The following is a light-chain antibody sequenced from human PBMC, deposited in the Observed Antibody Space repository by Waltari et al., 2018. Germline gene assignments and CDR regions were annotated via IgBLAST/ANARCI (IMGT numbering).Light chain of an antibody. J-gene: IGLJ3*02. Sequence: QSLLTQPPSISGAPGQRVTISCSGGSSNIGRNSVNWYEQVPGTAPTLLIFRSDHGPPGVSYRFSGSKSGTSASLTITGLLSADEADYICAAWDDSLNAWIFGGGTRLTVL. CDR1: SSNIGRNS. V-gene: IGLV1-44*01. CDR2: RSD. CDR3: AAWDDSLNAWI.